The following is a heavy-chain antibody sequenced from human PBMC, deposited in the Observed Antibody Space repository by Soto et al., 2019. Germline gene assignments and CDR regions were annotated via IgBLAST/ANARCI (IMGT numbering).Heavy chain of an antibody. V-gene: IGHV5-51*01. D-gene: IGHD2-21*02. Sequence: GESLKISCKGSGYSFTSYWIGWVRQMPGKGLEWMGIIYPGDSDTRYSPSFQGQVTISADKSISTAYLQWSSLKASDTAMYYCVIHVSPPEGDFDYGMYVCGQGTTVTVSS. J-gene: IGHJ6*02. CDR2: IYPGDSDT. CDR3: VIHVSPPEGDFDYGMYV. CDR1: GYSFTSYW.